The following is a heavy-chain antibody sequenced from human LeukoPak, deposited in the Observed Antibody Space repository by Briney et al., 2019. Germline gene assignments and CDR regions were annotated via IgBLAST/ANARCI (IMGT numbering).Heavy chain of an antibody. CDR3: ARDNGYCSGGSCAPVPFDY. CDR1: GFTFSSYN. J-gene: IGHJ4*02. D-gene: IGHD2-15*01. Sequence: PGGSLRLSCAASGFTFSSYNMNWVRQAPGKGLEWVSYISSSTSTIYYADSVKGRFTISRDNAKNSLYLQIHSLRAEDTAVYYCARDNGYCSGGSCAPVPFDYWGQGTLVTVSS. V-gene: IGHV3-48*01. CDR2: ISSSTSTI.